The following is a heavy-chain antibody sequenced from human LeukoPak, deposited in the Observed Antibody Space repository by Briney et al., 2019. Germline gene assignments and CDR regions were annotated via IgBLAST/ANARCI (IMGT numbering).Heavy chain of an antibody. CDR3: ARDLGPSRGFDY. V-gene: IGHV4-59*01. J-gene: IGHJ4*02. Sequence: SETLSLTCTVSGGSITNYYWSWIRQPPGKGLEWIGFISYSGSTTCNPSLESRVTLSVDTSKNQFSLRLTSVTAADTAVYYCARDLGPSRGFDYWGQGILVTVSS. CDR1: GGSITNYY. CDR2: ISYSGST. D-gene: IGHD3-10*01.